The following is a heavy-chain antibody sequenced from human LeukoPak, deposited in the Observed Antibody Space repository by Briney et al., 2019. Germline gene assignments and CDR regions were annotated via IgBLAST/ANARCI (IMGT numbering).Heavy chain of an antibody. J-gene: IGHJ4*02. V-gene: IGHV3-30*02. D-gene: IGHD1-26*01. CDR2: IRYNGNNQ. Sequence: GGSLRLSCAASGFTFNNYGMHWVRQAPGKGLEWVAFIRYNGNNQYYADSVKGRFTISRDNSKNTLYLQMNSLRAEDTAVYYCAKEADSGSYILPVDYWGQGTLVTVSS. CDR1: GFTFNNYG. CDR3: AKEADSGSYILPVDY.